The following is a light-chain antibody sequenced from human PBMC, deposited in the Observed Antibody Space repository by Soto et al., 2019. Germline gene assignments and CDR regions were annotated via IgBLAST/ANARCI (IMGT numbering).Light chain of an antibody. Sequence: QSVLTQPPSACGTPGQRVTISCSGSNSNIGSNPVNWYQQLPGTAPKLLIYSNNQRPSGVPDRFSGSKSGTSASLAISGLQSEDEADYYCAAWDDSLNGYVFGTGTKVTVL. CDR2: SNN. CDR3: AAWDDSLNGYV. J-gene: IGLJ1*01. CDR1: NSNIGSNP. V-gene: IGLV1-44*01.